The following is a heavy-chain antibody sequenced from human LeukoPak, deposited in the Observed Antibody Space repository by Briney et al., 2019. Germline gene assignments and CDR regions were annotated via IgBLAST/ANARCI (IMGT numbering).Heavy chain of an antibody. CDR1: EFTFSSYA. CDR2: ISYDGSNK. D-gene: IGHD3-22*01. J-gene: IGHJ3*02. Sequence: PGGSLRLSCAASEFTFSSYAMHWVRQAPGKGLEWVAVISYDGSNKYYADSVKGRFTISRDNSKNTLYLQMNSLRAEDTAVYYCATESLIARSFDIWGQGTMVTVSS. CDR3: ATESLIARSFDI. V-gene: IGHV3-30-3*01.